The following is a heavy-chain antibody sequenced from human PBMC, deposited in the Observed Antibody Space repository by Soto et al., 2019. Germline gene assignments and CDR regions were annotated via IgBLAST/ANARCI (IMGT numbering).Heavy chain of an antibody. CDR3: ARTYSSSSGVGFDP. CDR2: IYHSGST. D-gene: IGHD6-6*01. J-gene: IGHJ5*02. Sequence: QLQLQESGSGLVKPSQTLSLTCAVSGGSISSGGYSWSWIRQPPGKGLEWIGYIYHSGSTYYNPALQSRVTISVDRSKNQFSLKLSSVTAADTAVYYCARTYSSSSGVGFDPWGQGTLVTVSS. V-gene: IGHV4-30-2*01. CDR1: GGSISSGGYS.